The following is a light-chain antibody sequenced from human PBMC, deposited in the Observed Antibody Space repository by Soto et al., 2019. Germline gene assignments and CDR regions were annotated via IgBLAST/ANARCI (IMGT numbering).Light chain of an antibody. J-gene: IGKJ1*01. Sequence: EIVLTQSPGTLSLSPGESTTLSCRASQSVSSSYLAWYQQKPGQAPRLLIYRASSRATGIPDRFSGSGSGTDFTLTISRLEPEDFAVYYCQQYGSYWTFGQGTKVDIK. V-gene: IGKV3-20*01. CDR3: QQYGSYWT. CDR1: QSVSSSY. CDR2: RAS.